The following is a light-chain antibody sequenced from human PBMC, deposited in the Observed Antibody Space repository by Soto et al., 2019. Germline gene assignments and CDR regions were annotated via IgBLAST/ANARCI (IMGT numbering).Light chain of an antibody. CDR3: FSSTTTSTHV. V-gene: IGLV2-14*01. CDR1: SSDIGAYDY. Sequence: QSALTQPASLSGSPGQSITISCTGTSSDIGAYDYVSWFQQHPGKAPKLMISEVNNRPSGVSNRFSGSKSGNTAYLTISGLQVEDEDEYFCFSSTTTSTHVFGTGTKVTV. J-gene: IGLJ1*01. CDR2: EVN.